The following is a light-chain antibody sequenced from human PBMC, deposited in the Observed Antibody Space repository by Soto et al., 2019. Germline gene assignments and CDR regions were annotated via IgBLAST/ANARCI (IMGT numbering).Light chain of an antibody. J-gene: IGKJ5*01. CDR2: TGS. CDR1: QVIKNR. Sequence: DIQMTQSASYVSASVGDRVTITGRASQVIKNRLAWYQQEPGKAPNLLIYTGSSLQSGVPSRFSGSGSGTDFTLTLNRLQPEDFATYYCPQAASFPITFGQGTRLEIK. V-gene: IGKV1-12*01. CDR3: PQAASFPIT.